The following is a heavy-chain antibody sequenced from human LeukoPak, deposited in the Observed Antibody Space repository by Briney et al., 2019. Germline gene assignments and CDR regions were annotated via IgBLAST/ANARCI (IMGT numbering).Heavy chain of an antibody. D-gene: IGHD3-10*01. CDR3: ARAYYGSGSSTYYMDV. Sequence: SETLSLTCAVYGGSFSGYYWSWIRQPPGKGLEWIGEINHSGSTNYNPSLKSRVTISVDTSKNQFSLKLSSVTAADTAVYYCARAYYGSGSSTYYMDVWGKGTTVTVSS. V-gene: IGHV4-34*01. CDR1: GGSFSGYY. J-gene: IGHJ6*03. CDR2: INHSGST.